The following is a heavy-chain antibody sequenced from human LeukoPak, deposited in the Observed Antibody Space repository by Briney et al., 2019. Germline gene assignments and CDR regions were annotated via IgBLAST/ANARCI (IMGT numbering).Heavy chain of an antibody. J-gene: IGHJ4*02. Sequence: GGSLRLSCAASGFTFSSYGMHWVRQAQGKGLEWVAVIWYDGSNKYYADSVKGRFTISRDNSKNTLYLQMNSMRAEDTAVYYCAKRTRSGGNGYFDYWGQGTLVTVSS. V-gene: IGHV3-33*06. CDR2: IWYDGSNK. CDR3: AKRTRSGGNGYFDY. D-gene: IGHD2-15*01. CDR1: GFTFSSYG.